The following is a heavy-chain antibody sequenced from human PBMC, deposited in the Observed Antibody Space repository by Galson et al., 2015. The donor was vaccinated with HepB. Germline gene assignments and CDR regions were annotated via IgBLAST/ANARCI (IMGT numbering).Heavy chain of an antibody. CDR3: ARHLETPSGARGAAFDI. D-gene: IGHD3-10*01. CDR2: IYYSGST. V-gene: IGHV4-39*01. J-gene: IGHJ3*02. Sequence: ETLSLTCTVSGGSISSSSYYWGWIRQPPGKGLEWIGSIYYSGSTYYNPSLKSRVTISVDTSKNQFSLKLSSVTAADTAVYYCARHLETPSGARGAAFDIWGQGTMVTVSS. CDR1: GGSISSSSYY.